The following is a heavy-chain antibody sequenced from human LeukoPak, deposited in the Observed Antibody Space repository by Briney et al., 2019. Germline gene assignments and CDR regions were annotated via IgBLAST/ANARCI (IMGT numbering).Heavy chain of an antibody. CDR2: ISSSSSYI. J-gene: IGHJ3*02. CDR1: GFTFSSYS. Sequence: GGSLRLSCAASGFTFSSYSMNWVRQAPGKGLEWVSSISSSSSYIYYADSVKGRFTISRDNAKNSLYLQMNSLRAEDMALYYCAKSVWPGYSSSFDAFDIWGQGTMVTVSS. V-gene: IGHV3-21*04. CDR3: AKSVWPGYSSSFDAFDI. D-gene: IGHD6-13*01.